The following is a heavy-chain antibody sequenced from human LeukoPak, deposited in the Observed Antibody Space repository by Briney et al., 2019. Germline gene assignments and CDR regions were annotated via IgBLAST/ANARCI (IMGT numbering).Heavy chain of an antibody. V-gene: IGHV4-34*01. Sequence: SETLSLTCAVYGGSFSGYYWSWIRQPPGKGLEWIGEINHSGSTNYNPSLKSRVTISVDTSKNQFSLKLSSVTAADTAVYYCARRASGKFRITAVVGRYYFDYWGQGTLVTVSS. D-gene: IGHD3-10*01. CDR3: ARRASGKFRITAVVGRYYFDY. J-gene: IGHJ4*02. CDR1: GGSFSGYY. CDR2: INHSGST.